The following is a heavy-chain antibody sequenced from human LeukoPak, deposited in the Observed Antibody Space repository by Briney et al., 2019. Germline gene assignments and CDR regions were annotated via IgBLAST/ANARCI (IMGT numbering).Heavy chain of an antibody. V-gene: IGHV1-69*05. D-gene: IGHD6-6*01. CDR3: AIAARPVPTVFDY. J-gene: IGHJ4*02. Sequence: GASVKVSCKASGGTFSSYAISWVRQAPGQGLEWMGGIIPIFGTANYAQKFQGRVTITTDESTSTAYMELSSLRSEDTAVYYCAIAARPVPTVFDYWGQGTLVTVSS. CDR1: GGTFSSYA. CDR2: IIPIFGTA.